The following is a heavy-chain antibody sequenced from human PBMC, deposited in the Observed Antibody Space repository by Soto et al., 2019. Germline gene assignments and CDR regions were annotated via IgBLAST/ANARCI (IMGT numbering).Heavy chain of an antibody. J-gene: IGHJ4*02. Sequence: SETLSLTCAVPGGSIGSGGYSWSWIRQPPGKGLEWIGYIYHSGSTYYNPSLKSRVTISVDRSKNQFSLKLSSVTAADTAVYYCARAGDNWNAIDYWGQGTLVTVSS. CDR2: IYHSGST. D-gene: IGHD1-1*01. V-gene: IGHV4-30-2*01. CDR3: ARAGDNWNAIDY. CDR1: GGSIGSGGYS.